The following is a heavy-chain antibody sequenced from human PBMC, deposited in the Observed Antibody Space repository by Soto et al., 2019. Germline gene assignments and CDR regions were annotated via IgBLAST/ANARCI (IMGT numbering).Heavy chain of an antibody. Sequence: EVQLVQSGAEVKKPGESLQISCKGSGYSFTSYWIGWVRQMPGKGLEWMGIIYPGDSDTRYSPSFQGQVTISADKSISTAYLQWSSLKASDTPMYYCARHIAAAGIGGYFDYWGQGTLVTVSS. V-gene: IGHV5-51*01. CDR2: IYPGDSDT. CDR3: ARHIAAAGIGGYFDY. CDR1: GYSFTSYW. D-gene: IGHD6-13*01. J-gene: IGHJ4*02.